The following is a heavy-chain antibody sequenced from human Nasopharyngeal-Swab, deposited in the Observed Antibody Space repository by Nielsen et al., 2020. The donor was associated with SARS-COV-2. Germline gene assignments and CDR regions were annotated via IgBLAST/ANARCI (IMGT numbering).Heavy chain of an antibody. V-gene: IGHV4-34*01. CDR3: ARHETGDFWFGELIGYFDY. Sequence: SETLSLTCAVYGGSFSGYYWSWIRQPPGKGLEWIGETSHYGSTNYNPSLKSRVTISVDTSKNQFSLKLTSVTAADTAVYYCARHETGDFWFGELIGYFDYWGQGTLVPVSS. CDR1: GGSFSGYY. D-gene: IGHD3-10*01. CDR2: TSHYGST. J-gene: IGHJ4*02.